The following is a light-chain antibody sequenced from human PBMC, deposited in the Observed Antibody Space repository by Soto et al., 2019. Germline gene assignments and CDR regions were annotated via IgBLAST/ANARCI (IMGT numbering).Light chain of an antibody. V-gene: IGKV1-27*01. CDR3: QKYNSAPQT. Sequence: DIQMTQSPSSLSAYVGDRVTITCRASQGLSNYLAWYQQKPGKVPKLLIYAASTLQSGVPSRFSGSGSGTDFTLTISSLQPEDVATYYCQKYNSAPQTFGTGTKVEIK. CDR1: QGLSNY. CDR2: AAS. J-gene: IGKJ3*01.